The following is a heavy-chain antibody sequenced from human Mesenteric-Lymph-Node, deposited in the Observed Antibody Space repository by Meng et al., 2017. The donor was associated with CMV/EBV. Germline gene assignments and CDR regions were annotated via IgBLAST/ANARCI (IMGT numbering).Heavy chain of an antibody. CDR2: INWNSGSI. CDR1: GFTFDDYA. Sequence: GGSLRLSCVGSGFTFDDYAMHWVRQAPGKGLEWVSGINWNSGSIDYADSVKGRFTISRDNAKNSLYLQINSLRPEDTALYYCVKIEAARLWVHYFDSWGQGTLVTVSS. V-gene: IGHV3-9*01. CDR3: VKIEAARLWVHYFDS. D-gene: IGHD6-6*01. J-gene: IGHJ4*02.